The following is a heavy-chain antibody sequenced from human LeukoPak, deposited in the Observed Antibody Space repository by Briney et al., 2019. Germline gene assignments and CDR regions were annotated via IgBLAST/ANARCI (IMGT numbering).Heavy chain of an antibody. D-gene: IGHD3-10*01. V-gene: IGHV3-23*01. Sequence: GGTLRLSCAASGFTFSSYGMSWVRQAPGKGLEWVSAISGSGGSTYYADSVKGRFTISRDNSKNTLYLQMNSLRAEDTAVYYCARDRYYGSGSFYWGQGTLVTVSS. CDR2: ISGSGGST. J-gene: IGHJ4*02. CDR3: ARDRYYGSGSFY. CDR1: GFTFSSYG.